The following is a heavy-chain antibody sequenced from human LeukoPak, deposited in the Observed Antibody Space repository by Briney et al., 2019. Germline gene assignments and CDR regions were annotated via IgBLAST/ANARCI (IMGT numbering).Heavy chain of an antibody. D-gene: IGHD6-13*01. CDR3: ARVRDLAAAGDY. CDR2: INHSGST. CDR1: GGSFSGYY. Sequence: SETLSLTCAVYGGSFSGYYRSWIRQPPGKGLEWIGEINHSGSTNYNPSLKSRVTISVDTSKNQFSLKLSSVTAADTAVYYCARVRDLAAAGDYWGQGTLVTVSS. V-gene: IGHV4-34*01. J-gene: IGHJ4*02.